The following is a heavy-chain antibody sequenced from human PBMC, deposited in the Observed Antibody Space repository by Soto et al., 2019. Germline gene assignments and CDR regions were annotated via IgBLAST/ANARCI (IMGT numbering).Heavy chain of an antibody. CDR1: GFTFRSYA. V-gene: IGHV3-30-3*01. CDR3: ARESLYYFDY. Sequence: GGSLRLSCAASGFTFRSYAMHWVRQAPGKGLEWVAVISYDGSNKYYADSVKGRFTISRDNSKNTPYLQMNSLRAEDTAVYYCARESLYYFDYWGQGTLVTVSS. J-gene: IGHJ4*02. CDR2: ISYDGSNK.